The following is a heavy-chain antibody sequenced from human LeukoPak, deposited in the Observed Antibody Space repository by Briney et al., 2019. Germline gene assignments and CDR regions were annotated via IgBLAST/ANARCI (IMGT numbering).Heavy chain of an antibody. Sequence: PGGSLRLSCVASGLPIADFAMHWVRQASGKGLEWVSLISGDGVSTFYADSVKGRFSISRDNSKNSLYLEMNSLRTEDAAMYYCAKESGKFDYWGQGTLVAVSS. CDR2: ISGDGVST. J-gene: IGHJ4*02. CDR1: GLPIADFA. V-gene: IGHV3-43*02. CDR3: AKESGKFDY.